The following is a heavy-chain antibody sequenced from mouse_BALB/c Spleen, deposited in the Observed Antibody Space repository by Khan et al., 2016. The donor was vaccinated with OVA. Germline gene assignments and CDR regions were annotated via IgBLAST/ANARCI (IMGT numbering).Heavy chain of an antibody. D-gene: IGHD1-3*01. CDR3: ARAFYNGAWFAY. CDR1: GFSLSNYG. Sequence: QVQLGESGPGLVAPSQTLSITCTVSGFSLSNYGINWVRQSPGKGLEWLGVIWAGGSTNHNSALMSRLSISKDNSKSQVFLKMNSLQTDDTAMYYCARAFYNGAWFAYWGQGTLVTVSA. J-gene: IGHJ3*01. V-gene: IGHV2-9*02. CDR2: IWAGGST.